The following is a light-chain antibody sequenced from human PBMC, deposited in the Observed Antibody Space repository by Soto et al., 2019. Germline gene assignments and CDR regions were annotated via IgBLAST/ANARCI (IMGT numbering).Light chain of an antibody. CDR3: QQYDNLVIT. V-gene: IGKV1-33*01. J-gene: IGKJ5*01. CDR1: QDIYIY. CDR2: DAS. Sequence: DIQMTRSPSSLSACVGYRVTITRRASQDIYIYLNWYQQKPGKAPRLLIYDASNLETGVPSRFSGSGSGTDFTFTISSLQPEDIATYYCQQYDNLVITFGQGTRLEI.